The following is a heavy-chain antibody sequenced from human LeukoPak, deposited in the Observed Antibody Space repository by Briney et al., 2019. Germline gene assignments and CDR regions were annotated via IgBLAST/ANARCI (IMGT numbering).Heavy chain of an antibody. CDR2: ISSDGKSI. CDR3: ASASSGSYYWALDY. CDR1: GFNIGSYW. J-gene: IGHJ4*02. V-gene: IGHV3-74*01. Sequence: GGSLRLSCAASGFNIGSYWMNWVRQGPGKGLVWVARISSDGKSISYADSVKGRFTISRDNSKNTLYLQMDSLRAEDTAVYYCASASSGSYYWALDYWGQGTLVTVSS. D-gene: IGHD3-10*01.